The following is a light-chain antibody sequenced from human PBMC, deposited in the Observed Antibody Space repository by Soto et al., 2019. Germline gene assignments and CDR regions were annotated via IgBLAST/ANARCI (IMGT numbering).Light chain of an antibody. J-gene: IGKJ4*01. CDR2: DAS. Sequence: EIVLTQSPATLSLSPGERATLSCRASQSVSSYLAWYQQKPGQAPRLLIYDASNRATGIPARFSGSGSGTDFTLTISSLEPEDFAVYYCQQRSNFPTFGGGIKVDIK. CDR3: QQRSNFPT. V-gene: IGKV3-11*01. CDR1: QSVSSY.